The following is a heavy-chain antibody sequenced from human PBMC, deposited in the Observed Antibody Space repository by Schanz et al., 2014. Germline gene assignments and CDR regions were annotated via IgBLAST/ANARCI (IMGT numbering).Heavy chain of an antibody. J-gene: IGHJ4*02. D-gene: IGHD3-10*01. CDR1: GFTFSTYW. CDR3: AKTLGGAGLTLYFDH. V-gene: IGHV3-7*03. CDR2: IKQDESER. Sequence: EVQLVESGGGLVQPGGSLRLSCAASGFTFSTYWMSWVRQAPGKGLEWVANIKQDESERSYVDSVKGRFTISRDNFKNRLYLQMNSLRLEDTAIYYCAKTLGGAGLTLYFDHWGQGSLVTVSS.